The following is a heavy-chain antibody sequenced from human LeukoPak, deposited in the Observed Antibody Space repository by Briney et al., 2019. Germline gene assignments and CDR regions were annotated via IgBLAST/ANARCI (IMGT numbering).Heavy chain of an antibody. J-gene: IGHJ4*02. CDR2: ISSSSSTI. Sequence: PGGSLRLSCAASGFTFSSYSMNWVRQAPGKGLEWVSYISSSSSTICYADSVKGRFTISRDNARNSLYLQMNSLRAEDTAVYYCARVFKYYYDSSGPAAGHWGQGTLVTVSS. CDR1: GFTFSSYS. D-gene: IGHD3-22*01. V-gene: IGHV3-48*01. CDR3: ARVFKYYYDSSGPAAGH.